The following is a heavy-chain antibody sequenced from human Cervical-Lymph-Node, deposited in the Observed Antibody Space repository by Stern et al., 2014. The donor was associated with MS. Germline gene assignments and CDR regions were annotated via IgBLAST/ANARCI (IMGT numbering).Heavy chain of an antibody. Sequence: VQLVQSGAEVKKPGSSVKVACKASGGTFRNYAIGWVRQAPGQGLEWMGGIIPMFGTTNYAQKFQGRVTITADESTTTAYMELSSLRSEDTAVYYCARAPAYYDFLFDNWGQGTLVTVSS. CDR3: ARAPAYYDFLFDN. J-gene: IGHJ4*02. D-gene: IGHD3-3*01. CDR1: GGTFRNYA. V-gene: IGHV1-69*01. CDR2: IIPMFGTT.